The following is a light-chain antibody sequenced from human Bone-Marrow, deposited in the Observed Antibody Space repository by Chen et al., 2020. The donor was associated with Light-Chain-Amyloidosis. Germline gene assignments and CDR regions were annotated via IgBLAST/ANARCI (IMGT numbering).Light chain of an antibody. CDR2: RDT. CDR3: QSADSSGRYEVI. CDR1: DLPTKY. V-gene: IGLV3-25*03. Sequence: SYELTQPPSVSVSQGQTARITCSGDDLPTKYAYWYQQKPGQAPVLVIHRDTERPSGISERFSGSSSGTTATLTISGVQAEDEADYHCQSADSSGRYEVIFGGGTKLTVL. J-gene: IGLJ2*01.